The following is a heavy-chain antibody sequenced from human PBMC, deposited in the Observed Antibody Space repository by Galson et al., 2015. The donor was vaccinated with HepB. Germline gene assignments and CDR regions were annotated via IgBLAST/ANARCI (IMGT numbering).Heavy chain of an antibody. Sequence: SVKVSCKASGGTFSSYAISWVRQAPGQGLEWMGRIIPILGIANYAQKFQGRVTITADKSTSTAYMELSSLRSEDTAVYYCARAAGYCSSTSCYLSPEADAFDIWGQGTMVTVSS. CDR2: IIPILGIA. V-gene: IGHV1-69*04. D-gene: IGHD2-2*01. J-gene: IGHJ3*02. CDR3: ARAAGYCSSTSCYLSPEADAFDI. CDR1: GGTFSSYA.